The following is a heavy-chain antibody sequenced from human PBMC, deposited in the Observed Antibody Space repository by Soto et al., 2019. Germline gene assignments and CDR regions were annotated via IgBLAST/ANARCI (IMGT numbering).Heavy chain of an antibody. V-gene: IGHV3-23*01. CDR1: GFTFSSYA. CDR3: AKDLRYDSSGYEVY. Sequence: EVQLLESGGGLVQPGGSLRLSCAASGFTFSSYAMSWVRQAPGKGLEWVSAISGSGGSTYYADSVKGRFTISRDNSKNTLDLQMNSLRAEDTAVYYCAKDLRYDSSGYEVYWGQGTLVTVSS. D-gene: IGHD3-22*01. J-gene: IGHJ4*02. CDR2: ISGSGGST.